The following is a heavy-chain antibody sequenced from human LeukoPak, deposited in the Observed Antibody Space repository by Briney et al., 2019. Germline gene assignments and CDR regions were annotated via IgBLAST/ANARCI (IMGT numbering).Heavy chain of an antibody. Sequence: GGSLRLSCAASGFSFSYYGMHWVRQAPGKGLEWVSFISFDGSITYNADSVKGRLTISRDNSKNTVYLQMNRLRAEDAAVYFCAKDSSSRGWYFEHWGQGTLVTVSS. D-gene: IGHD6-19*01. V-gene: IGHV3-30*18. CDR1: GFSFSYYG. J-gene: IGHJ4*02. CDR3: AKDSSSRGWYFEH. CDR2: ISFDGSIT.